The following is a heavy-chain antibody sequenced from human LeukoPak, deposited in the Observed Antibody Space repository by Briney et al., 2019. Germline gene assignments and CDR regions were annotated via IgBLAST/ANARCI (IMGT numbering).Heavy chain of an antibody. V-gene: IGHV1-18*01. CDR1: GYTFTSYG. D-gene: IGHD1-26*01. J-gene: IGHJ3*02. CDR2: ISAYNGNT. CDR3: AGDKGSYYRTDDAFDI. Sequence: GASVKVSCKASGYTFTSYGISWVRQAPGQGLEWMGWISAYNGNTNYAQKLQGRVTMTTDTSTSTAYMELRSLRSDDTAVYYCAGDKGSYYRTDDAFDIRGQGTMVTVSS.